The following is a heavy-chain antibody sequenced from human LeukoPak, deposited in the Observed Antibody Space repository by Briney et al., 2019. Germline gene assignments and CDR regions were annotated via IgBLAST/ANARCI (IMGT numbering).Heavy chain of an antibody. CDR1: GYSFTNYW. J-gene: IGHJ5*02. Sequence: GESLKISCKGSGYSFTNYWIGWVRQMPGKGLEWMGIIYPAGSDTRYNPSFQGQVTFSADKSISTAYLHWSSLQASDTAMYYCARGTIAAADYFDPWGQGTLVTVSS. CDR3: ARGTIAAADYFDP. CDR2: IYPAGSDT. V-gene: IGHV5-51*01. D-gene: IGHD6-6*01.